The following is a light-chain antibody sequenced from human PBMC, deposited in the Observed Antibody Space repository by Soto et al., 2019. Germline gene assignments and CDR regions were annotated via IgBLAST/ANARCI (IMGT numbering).Light chain of an antibody. CDR1: QSISSW. V-gene: IGKV1-5*03. CDR3: QQYNSYSPVT. Sequence: DIQMTQSPSTLSASVGERVTITCRASQSISSWLAWYQQKPGKAPKLLIYKASSLESGVPSRFSGSGSGTEFTLTISSLQPDDFATNYCQQYNSYSPVTFGGGTKVEIK. CDR2: KAS. J-gene: IGKJ4*01.